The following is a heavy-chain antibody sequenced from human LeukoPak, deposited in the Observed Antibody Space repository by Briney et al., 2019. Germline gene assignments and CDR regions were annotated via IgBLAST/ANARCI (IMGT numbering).Heavy chain of an antibody. D-gene: IGHD1-26*01. CDR2: INTNTGNP. CDR1: GYTFTNFG. J-gene: IGHJ3*02. V-gene: IGHV7-4-1*02. Sequence: GASVKVSCKASGYTFTNFGINWVRQAPGQGLEWVGWINTNTGNPSYVQGFAGRFVFSLDTSFNTAYLQINSLKAEDTAVYYCARDPLLRAFDIWGQGTMVTVSS. CDR3: ARDPLLRAFDI.